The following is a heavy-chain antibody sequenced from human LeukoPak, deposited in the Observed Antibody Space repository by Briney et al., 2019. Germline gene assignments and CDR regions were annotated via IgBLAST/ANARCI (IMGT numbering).Heavy chain of an antibody. J-gene: IGHJ1*01. Sequence: GGSLRLSCAASGSFTFSNYWMNGLRQAPGKGLEWVANINQDGSRIYYVDSVEGRFTISRDNAKNSLYLQMNSLRAGDTAVYYCEVYSAWGQGTLVTVSS. D-gene: IGHD4-11*01. CDR1: GSFTFSNYW. CDR2: INQDGSRI. V-gene: IGHV3-7*01. CDR3: EVYSA.